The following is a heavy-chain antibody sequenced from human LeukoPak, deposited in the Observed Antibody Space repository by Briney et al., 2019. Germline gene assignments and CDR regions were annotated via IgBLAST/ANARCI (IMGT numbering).Heavy chain of an antibody. Sequence: SETLSLTCTVSGDSVSGVYWSWIRQPPGKGLEWIGYVYYSGDTNYNPSLKSRVTMSLDTSKNQVSLRLSSVTAADTAVYYCARGGYSSSSGSDAFDIWGQGTMVTVSS. J-gene: IGHJ3*02. CDR1: GDSVSGVY. V-gene: IGHV4-59*08. CDR3: ARGGYSSSSGSDAFDI. CDR2: VYYSGDT. D-gene: IGHD6-6*01.